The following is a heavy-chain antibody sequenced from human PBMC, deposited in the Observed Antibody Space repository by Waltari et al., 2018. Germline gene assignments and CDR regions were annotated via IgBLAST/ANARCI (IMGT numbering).Heavy chain of an antibody. V-gene: IGHV1-69*04. D-gene: IGHD2-8*02. CDR2: IIPMFGQT. Sequence: QVQLVQSGAEVKKPGSSVKVSCKAFGGTFRSSAITWVRQAPGQGREWMGRIIPMFGQTNYAQKFQGRVTITADKSTSTAYMELSGLRSEETAVYYCARDPPGRGYYHTYYMDVWGKGTTVTISS. CDR1: GGTFRSSA. J-gene: IGHJ6*03. CDR3: ARDPPGRGYYHTYYMDV.